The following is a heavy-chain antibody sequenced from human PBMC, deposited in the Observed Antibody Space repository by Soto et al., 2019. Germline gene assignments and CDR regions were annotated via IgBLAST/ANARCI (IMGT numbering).Heavy chain of an antibody. D-gene: IGHD6-13*01. Sequence: SETLSLTCTVSGGSISSGDYYWSWIRQPPGKGLEWIGYIYYSGSTYYNPSLKSRVTISVDTSKNQFSLKLSSVTAADTAVYYCARAPSPIAAAISWGQGXLVTVYS. V-gene: IGHV4-30-4*01. CDR2: IYYSGST. CDR1: GGSISSGDYY. CDR3: ARAPSPIAAAIS. J-gene: IGHJ5*02.